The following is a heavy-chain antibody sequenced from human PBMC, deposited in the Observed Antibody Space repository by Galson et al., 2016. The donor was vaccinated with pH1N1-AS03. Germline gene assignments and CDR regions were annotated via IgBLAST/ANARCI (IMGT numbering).Heavy chain of an antibody. V-gene: IGHV3-20*01. CDR2: INWNGDSL. D-gene: IGHD3-22*01. Sequence: SLRLSCAASGFSVDGYGMSWVRQGPGKGLEWVAGINWNGDSLGYADSVKGRFTISKDNAKNYLYLHMNSLRVEDTALYHCARDPYDTSGYYYPPWGQGTLVTVSS. CDR1: GFSVDGYG. CDR3: ARDPYDTSGYYYPP. J-gene: IGHJ5*02.